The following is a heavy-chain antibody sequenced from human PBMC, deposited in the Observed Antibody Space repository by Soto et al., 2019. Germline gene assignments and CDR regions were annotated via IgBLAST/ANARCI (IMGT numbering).Heavy chain of an antibody. V-gene: IGHV4-59*08. CDR3: ARTVLGPDLLADSFVDYYYYMDV. J-gene: IGHJ6*03. Sequence: LETLSLTCTVSGGSISNFYLSWIRQPPGKGLKWIGYVYYTGSTSYNPSLKRRVTFSADSSRGQFSLRLNSVTAADTAVYYCARTVLGPDLLADSFVDYYYYMDVWGQGTTVTVSS. CDR1: GGSISNFY. D-gene: IGHD3-9*01. CDR2: VYYTGST.